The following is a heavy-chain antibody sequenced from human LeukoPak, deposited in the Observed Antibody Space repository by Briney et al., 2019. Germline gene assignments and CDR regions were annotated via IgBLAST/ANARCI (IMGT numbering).Heavy chain of an antibody. Sequence: SETLSLTCAVSGGSISSGGYSWSWIRQPPGKGLEWIGYIYYSGSTNYNPSLKSRVTISVDTSKNQFSLKLSSVTAADTAVYYCARRGPVAGELDYWGQGTLVTVSS. J-gene: IGHJ4*02. CDR2: IYYSGST. V-gene: IGHV4-61*08. D-gene: IGHD6-19*01. CDR3: ARRGPVAGELDY. CDR1: GGSISSGGYS.